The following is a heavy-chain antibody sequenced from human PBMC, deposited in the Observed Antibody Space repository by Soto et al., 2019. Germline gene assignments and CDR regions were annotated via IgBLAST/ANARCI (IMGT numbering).Heavy chain of an antibody. CDR3: ARYDGSNYRYYDLEV. D-gene: IGHD1-7*01. CDR1: GDTFSSYS. CDR2: IIPVFRSI. J-gene: IGHJ6*02. V-gene: IGHV1-69*12. Sequence: VQLVQSGAEVKTPGSSVKVSCKASGDTFSSYSIAWVRQAPGQGLEWMGGIIPVFRSINYSHKFQGRVTITADESTTAASMELTSLRPQDTAVYFCARYDGSNYRYYDLEVWDQGTTVTVS.